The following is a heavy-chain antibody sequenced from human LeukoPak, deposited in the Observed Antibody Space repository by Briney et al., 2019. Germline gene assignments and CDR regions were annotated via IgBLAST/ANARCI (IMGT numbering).Heavy chain of an antibody. CDR3: AREVTPNYYDSSGYSDY. V-gene: IGHV3-21*01. CDR1: GFTFSSYS. CDR2: ISSSSSYI. D-gene: IGHD3-22*01. J-gene: IGHJ4*02. Sequence: GGSLRLSCAASGFTFSSYSMNWVRQAPGKGLEWVSSISSSSSYIYYADSVKGRFTIPRDNAKNSLYLQMISLRAEDTAVYYCAREVTPNYYDSSGYSDYWGQGTLVTVSS.